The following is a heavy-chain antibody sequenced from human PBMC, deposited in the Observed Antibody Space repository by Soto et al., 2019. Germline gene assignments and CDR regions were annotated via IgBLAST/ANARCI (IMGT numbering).Heavy chain of an antibody. V-gene: IGHV3-48*03. Sequence: GSLRLSCAASGFTFSSYEMNRVRQAPGKGLEWVSYISSSGSTIYYADSVKGRFTISRDNAKNSLYLQMNSLRAEDTAVYYCARDPVKHYYYYGMDVWGQGTTVTVSS. CDR2: ISSSGSTI. CDR3: ARDPVKHYYYYGMDV. CDR1: GFTFSSYE. J-gene: IGHJ6*02.